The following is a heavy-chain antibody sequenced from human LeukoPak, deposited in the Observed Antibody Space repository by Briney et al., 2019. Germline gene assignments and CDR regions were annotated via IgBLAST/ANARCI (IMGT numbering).Heavy chain of an antibody. J-gene: IGHJ4*02. CDR3: ATNGPGIAVAGYVDY. Sequence: GGSLRLSCAASGFTFSGYAMHWVRQAPGKGLEWVAVISYDGSNDYYADSVKGRFTISRDNSKNTLYLQMNSLRAEDTAVYYCATNGPGIAVAGYVDYWGQGTLVTVSS. CDR1: GFTFSGYA. CDR2: ISYDGSND. D-gene: IGHD6-19*01. V-gene: IGHV3-30-3*01.